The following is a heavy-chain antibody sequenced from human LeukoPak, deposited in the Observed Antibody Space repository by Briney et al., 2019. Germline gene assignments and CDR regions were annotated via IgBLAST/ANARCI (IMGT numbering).Heavy chain of an antibody. J-gene: IGHJ4*02. V-gene: IGHV4-4*09. Sequence: SETLSLTCTVSGGSISSYFWNWIRQPPGKGLEWIGYIYTSGSTNYNPSLKSRVTISVDTSKNQFSLKLSSVTAADTAVYYCARAITIFDYYFDYWGQGTLVTVSS. CDR2: IYTSGST. CDR3: ARAITIFDYYFDY. CDR1: GGSISSYF. D-gene: IGHD3-9*01.